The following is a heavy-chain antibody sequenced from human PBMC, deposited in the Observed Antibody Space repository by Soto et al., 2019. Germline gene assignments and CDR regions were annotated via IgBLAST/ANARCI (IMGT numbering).Heavy chain of an antibody. Sequence: QLQLQESGPGLVKPSETLSLTCTVSGGSISSSSYYWAWIRQPPGKGLEWIGSIYYSGRTYYNPSLKSRVTTSVDTSKNQFSLKLSSVTAADTAVYYCARQTYSGEKPSGLDVWGQGTTVTVSS. CDR3: ARQTYSGEKPSGLDV. CDR2: IYYSGRT. CDR1: GGSISSSSYY. V-gene: IGHV4-39*01. D-gene: IGHD2-21*01. J-gene: IGHJ6*02.